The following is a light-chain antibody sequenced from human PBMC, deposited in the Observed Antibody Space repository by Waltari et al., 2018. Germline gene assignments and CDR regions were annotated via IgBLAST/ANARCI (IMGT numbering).Light chain of an antibody. V-gene: IGLV4-69*01. CDR2: VNSNGGR. Sequence: QQVMVSRYLMKVNSNGGRARGNEIPDRCSGSSSGAERYLTISSLQSEDEADYYCQTGGHGTWVFGGGTKLTVL. CDR3: QTGGHGTWV. J-gene: IGLJ3*02.